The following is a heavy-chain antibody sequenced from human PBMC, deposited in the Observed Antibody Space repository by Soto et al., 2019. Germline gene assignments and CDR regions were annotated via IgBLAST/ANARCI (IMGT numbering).Heavy chain of an antibody. J-gene: IGHJ5*02. V-gene: IGHV3-7*05. CDR1: GFTFSDYW. CDR3: ASLRIEA. CDR2: IKPDGGAK. Sequence: EVQLVESGGGLVQPGGSLRLSCAASGFTFSDYWMNWVRQAPGKGLEWVANIKPDGGAKYYVDSVKGRFTISRDNAKNSLYLQMSSLRAGDSAVYYCASLRIEAWGQGTLVTVSS.